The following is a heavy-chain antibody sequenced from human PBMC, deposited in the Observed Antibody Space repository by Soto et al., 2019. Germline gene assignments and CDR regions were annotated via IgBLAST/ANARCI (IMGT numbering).Heavy chain of an antibody. CDR1: GFTVRTNY. D-gene: IGHD2-2*02. CDR2: IHSDGST. Sequence: GSLRLSCAASGFTVRTNYMNWVRQAPGKGLEWVSVIHSDGSTYYADSVKGRFTISRDNSKNTLYLQMNSLRAEDTAVYYCARVVLVPAAINPLYYYYGMDVWGQGTTVTVSS. CDR3: ARVVLVPAAINPLYYYYGMDV. V-gene: IGHV3-66*01. J-gene: IGHJ6*02.